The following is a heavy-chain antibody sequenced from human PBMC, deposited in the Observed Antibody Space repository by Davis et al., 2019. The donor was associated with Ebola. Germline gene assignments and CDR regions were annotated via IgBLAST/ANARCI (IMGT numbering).Heavy chain of an antibody. CDR2: AGGGHGST. CDR3: AKDDGPFLSGSYSAS. Sequence: PGGSLRLSCVGSGFTFSVKTITWVRQAPGKGLEWVSGAGGGHGSTRYADSVRGRFTVSRDNSKNTLYLEMRSLRAEDTAVYYCAKDDGPFLSGSYSASWGQGTLVTVSS. V-gene: IGHV3-23*01. J-gene: IGHJ5*02. CDR1: GFTFSVKT. D-gene: IGHD1-26*01.